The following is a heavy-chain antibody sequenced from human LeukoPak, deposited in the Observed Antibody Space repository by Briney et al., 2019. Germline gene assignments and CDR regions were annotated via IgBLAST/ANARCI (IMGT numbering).Heavy chain of an antibody. CDR1: GGSFSGYY. D-gene: IGHD6-13*01. Sequence: PSETLSLTCAVYGGSFSGYYWSWILQPPGKGLEWIGEINHSGSTNYNPSLKSRVTISVDTSKNQFSLKLSSVTAADTAVYYCARSRQQLGYYYYYYMDVWGKGTTVTVSS. CDR3: ARSRQQLGYYYYYYMDV. CDR2: INHSGST. V-gene: IGHV4-34*01. J-gene: IGHJ6*03.